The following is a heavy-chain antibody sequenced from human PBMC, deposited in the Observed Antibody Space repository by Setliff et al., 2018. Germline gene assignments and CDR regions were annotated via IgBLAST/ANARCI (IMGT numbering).Heavy chain of an antibody. V-gene: IGHV4-61*09. CDR1: GGSISNDYYY. CDR3: AREVARDDSGYYYYFDF. J-gene: IGHJ4*02. CDR2: VYTSGST. Sequence: SETLSLTCTVSGGSISNDYYYWSWIRQPAGKGLEWIGHVYTSGSTNYHPSLKSRITISADTSKNLFSLRLSSVTAADTAMYYCAREVARDDSGYYYYFDFWGQGTLVTVLL. D-gene: IGHD3-22*01.